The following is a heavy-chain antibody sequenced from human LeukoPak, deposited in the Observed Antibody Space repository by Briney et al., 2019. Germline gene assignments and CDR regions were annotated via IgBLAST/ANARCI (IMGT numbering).Heavy chain of an antibody. Sequence: GGSLRLSCAASGFTFSSYAMSWVRQAPGKGLEWASAISGSGGSTYYADSVKDRFTISRDNSKNTLYLQMNSLRAEDTAVYYCAVPHYDILTGYYPYWGQGTLVTVSS. CDR2: ISGSGGST. D-gene: IGHD3-9*01. V-gene: IGHV3-23*01. CDR1: GFTFSSYA. CDR3: AVPHYDILTGYYPY. J-gene: IGHJ4*02.